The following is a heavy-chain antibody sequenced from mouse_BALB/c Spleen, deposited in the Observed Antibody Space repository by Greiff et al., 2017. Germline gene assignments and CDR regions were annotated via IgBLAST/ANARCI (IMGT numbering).Heavy chain of an antibody. CDR2: ISYSGST. CDR3: ARWDYYCSSRYFDV. D-gene: IGHD1-1*01. Sequence: EVKVEESGPGLVKPSQSLSLTCTVTGYSITSDYAWNWIRQFPGNKLEWMGYISYSGSTSYNPSLKSRISITRDTSKNQFFLQLNSVTTEDTATYYCARWDYYCSSRYFDVWGAGTTVTVSS. V-gene: IGHV3-2*02. CDR1: GYSITSDYA. J-gene: IGHJ1*01.